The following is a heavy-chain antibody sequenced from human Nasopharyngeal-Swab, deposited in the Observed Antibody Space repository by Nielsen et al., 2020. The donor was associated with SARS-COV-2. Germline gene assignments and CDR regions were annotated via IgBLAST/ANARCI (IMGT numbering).Heavy chain of an antibody. CDR2: IYPDDSDT. CDR3: ARQALGRDGYINPDY. Sequence: GESLKISCKGSGYSFTSYWIGWVRQMPGKGLEWMGIIYPDDSDTRYSPSFQGQVTISADKSISTAYLQWSSLKASDTAMYYCARQALGRDGYINPDYWGQGTLVTVSS. V-gene: IGHV5-51*01. CDR1: GYSFTSYW. J-gene: IGHJ4*02. D-gene: IGHD5-24*01.